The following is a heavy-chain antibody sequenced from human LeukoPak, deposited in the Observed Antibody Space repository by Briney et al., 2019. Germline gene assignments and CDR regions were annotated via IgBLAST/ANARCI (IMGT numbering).Heavy chain of an antibody. CDR3: VRRGGRNGFDY. CDR1: GFTFINYW. CDR2: IKQDGSEK. J-gene: IGHJ4*02. V-gene: IGHV3-7*01. Sequence: GGSLRLSCGASGFTFINYWMSWVRQAPGKVLEWVASIKQDGSEKYYVDSVKRRFTISTDNTKNSLYLRMNSLRAEDTAVYYCVRRGGRNGFDYWGQGTLVTVSS. D-gene: IGHD3-16*01.